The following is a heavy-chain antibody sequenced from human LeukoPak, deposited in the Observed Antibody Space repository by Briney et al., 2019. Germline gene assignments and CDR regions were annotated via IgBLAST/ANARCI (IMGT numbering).Heavy chain of an antibody. J-gene: IGHJ4*02. Sequence: GGSLRLSCAASGFTFSDYYMAWIRQAPGKGLEWVSYISSSGSIIYYADSVKGRFIISRDNAKNSLYLQMNSLRAEDTGVYFCARVGYDSSGRFDYWGQGTLVTVSS. CDR1: GFTFSDYY. CDR2: ISSSGSII. D-gene: IGHD3-22*01. V-gene: IGHV3-11*04. CDR3: ARVGYDSSGRFDY.